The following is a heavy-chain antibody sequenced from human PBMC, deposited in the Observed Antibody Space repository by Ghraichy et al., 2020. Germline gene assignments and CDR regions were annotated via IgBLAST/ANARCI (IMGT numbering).Heavy chain of an antibody. CDR1: GFTFSSYG. D-gene: IGHD3-16*01. Sequence: GGSLRLSCAASGFTFSSYGMHWVRQAPGKGLEWVAVIWYDGSNKYYADSVKGRFTISRDNSKDTLYLQMNSLRAEDTAVYYCAREDRVFGYYVMDVWGQGTTVTVSS. CDR3: AREDRVFGYYVMDV. CDR2: IWYDGSNK. J-gene: IGHJ6*02. V-gene: IGHV3-33*01.